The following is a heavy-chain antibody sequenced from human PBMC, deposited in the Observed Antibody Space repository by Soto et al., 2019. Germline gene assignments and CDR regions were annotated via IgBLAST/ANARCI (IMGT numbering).Heavy chain of an antibody. CDR2: IYYSGST. CDR1: GGSISSYY. V-gene: IGHV4-59*01. CDR3: AGSGPIWFGELLYYFDY. J-gene: IGHJ4*02. Sequence: SETLSLTCTVSGGSISSYYWSWIRQPPGKGLEWIGYIYYSGSTNSNPSLKSRVTISVDTSKNQFSLKLSSVTAADTAVYYCAGSGPIWFGELLYYFDYWGQGTLVTVPS. D-gene: IGHD3-10*01.